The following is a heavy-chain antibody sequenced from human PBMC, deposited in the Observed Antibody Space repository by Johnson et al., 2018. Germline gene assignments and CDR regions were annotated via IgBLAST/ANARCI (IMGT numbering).Heavy chain of an antibody. J-gene: IGHJ3*02. V-gene: IGHV4-59*01. D-gene: IGHD5-12*01. Sequence: QVELQEWGPGLVKPSETLFLCCSISSGSISSYYWSWIRQPPGKGLEWIGYSYYSGGTDYNPSLTGRVTISLDMSKSQFSLNLSSVTAVDTAVYFCARDQDSGDENDAFDIWGQGTMVTVSS. CDR2: SYYSGGT. CDR1: SGSISSYY. CDR3: ARDQDSGDENDAFDI.